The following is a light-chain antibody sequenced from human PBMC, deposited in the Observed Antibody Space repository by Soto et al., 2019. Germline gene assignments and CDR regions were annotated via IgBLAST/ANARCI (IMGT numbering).Light chain of an antibody. V-gene: IGLV2-14*01. Sequence: QSVLTQPASVSGSPGQSITISCTGTSNDVGGYNFVSWYQHHPGKAPKLMIYEVTNRPSGVSNRFSGSKSVNTASLTISGLQAEDEADYYCSSYTTTSNLYVVFGGGTKLTVL. J-gene: IGLJ2*01. CDR2: EVT. CDR3: SSYTTTSNLYVV. CDR1: SNDVGGYNF.